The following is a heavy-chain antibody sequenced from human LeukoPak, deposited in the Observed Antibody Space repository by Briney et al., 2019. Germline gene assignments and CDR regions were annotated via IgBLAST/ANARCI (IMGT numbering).Heavy chain of an antibody. J-gene: IGHJ1*01. CDR3: YGANAEH. CDR2: INTDGRST. CDR1: GFTFSSYW. V-gene: IGHV3-74*01. Sequence: GGSLRLSCAASGFTFSSYWMHWVRQAPGKGLVWVSGINTDGRSTSYADSVKGRFTISRDNAKNALYLQMNSLRAEDTAVYYCYGANAEHWGQGTLVTVSS. D-gene: IGHD4-23*01.